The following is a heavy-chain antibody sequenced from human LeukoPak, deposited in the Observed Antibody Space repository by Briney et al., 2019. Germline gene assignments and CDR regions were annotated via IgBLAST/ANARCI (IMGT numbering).Heavy chain of an antibody. V-gene: IGHV4-34*01. CDR1: GGALSGDY. Sequence: PSETLSLTCAVYGGALSGDYWSWIRQPPGKGLEWIGEINHSGSTNYNPSLKSRVTISVDTSKNQFSLKLSSVTAADTAVYYCARGYGNYGGNPNYYYYYYMDVWGKGTTVTVSS. D-gene: IGHD4-23*01. CDR3: ARGYGNYGGNPNYYYYYYMDV. J-gene: IGHJ6*03. CDR2: INHSGST.